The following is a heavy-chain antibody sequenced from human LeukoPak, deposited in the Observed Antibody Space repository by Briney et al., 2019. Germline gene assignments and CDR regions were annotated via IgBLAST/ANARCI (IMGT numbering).Heavy chain of an antibody. CDR1: GGTFSSYA. CDR2: IIPLFGTA. V-gene: IGHV1-69*05. D-gene: IGHD1-26*01. CDR3: AREWELHLFDY. J-gene: IGHJ4*02. Sequence: GASVKVSCKASGGTFSSYAISWVRQAPGQGLEWMGRIIPLFGTANYAQKFQGRVTITTDESTSTAYMELSSLSSEDTAVYYCAREWELHLFDYWGQGTLVTVSS.